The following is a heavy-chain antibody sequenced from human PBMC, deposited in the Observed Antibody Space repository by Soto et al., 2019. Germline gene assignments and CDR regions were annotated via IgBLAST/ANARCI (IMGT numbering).Heavy chain of an antibody. V-gene: IGHV1-3*01. CDR3: ARQTILRYFDWSPLDY. CDR2: INAGNGNT. Sequence: ASVKVSCKASGYTFTSYAMHWVRQAPGQRLEWMGWINAGNGNTKYSQKFQGRVTITRDTSASTAYMELSSLRSEGTAVYYCARQTILRYFDWSPLDYWGQGTLVTVSS. CDR1: GYTFTSYA. D-gene: IGHD3-9*01. J-gene: IGHJ4*02.